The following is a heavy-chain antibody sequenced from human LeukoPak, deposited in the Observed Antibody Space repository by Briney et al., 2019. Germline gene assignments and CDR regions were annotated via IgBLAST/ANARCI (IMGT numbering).Heavy chain of an antibody. Sequence: PSETLSLTCAVYDGSFSASYWSWIRQPPGKGLEWIGEINHSGSTNYNPSLKSRVTISVDTSKNQLSLKLSSVTAADTAVYYCASRLRIVGATKYFDYWGQGTLVTVSS. J-gene: IGHJ4*02. D-gene: IGHD1-26*01. CDR3: ASRLRIVGATKYFDY. CDR2: INHSGST. CDR1: DGSFSASY. V-gene: IGHV4-34*01.